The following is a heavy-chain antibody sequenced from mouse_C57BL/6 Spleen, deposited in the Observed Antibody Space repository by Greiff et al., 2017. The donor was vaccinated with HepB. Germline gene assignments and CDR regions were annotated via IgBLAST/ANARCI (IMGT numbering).Heavy chain of an antibody. J-gene: IGHJ2*01. V-gene: IGHV1-69*01. CDR3: ARRAGYLNYFDY. CDR2: IDPSDSYT. D-gene: IGHD2-3*01. Sequence: QVQLQQPGAELVMPGASVKLSCKASGYTFTSYWMHWVKQRPGQGLEWIGEIDPSDSYTNYNQKFKGKSTLTVDESSSTAYMQLSSLTSEDSAVYYCARRAGYLNYFDYWGQGTTLTVSS. CDR1: GYTFTSYW.